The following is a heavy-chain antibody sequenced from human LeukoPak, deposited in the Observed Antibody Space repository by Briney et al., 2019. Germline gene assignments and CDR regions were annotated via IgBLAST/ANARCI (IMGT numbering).Heavy chain of an antibody. CDR1: GFTFSDFG. CDR2: IKGDETEK. CDR3: ARESPRSYSSSSLDY. J-gene: IGHJ4*02. D-gene: IGHD6-6*01. Sequence: GGSLRLSCAASGFTFSDFGMNWVRQAPGKGLEWVAFIKGDETEKHYVDSLKGRFTISRDNAENSLSLQMNSLTVEDTAVYYCARESPRSYSSSSLDYWGQGTLVTVSS. V-gene: IGHV3-7*01.